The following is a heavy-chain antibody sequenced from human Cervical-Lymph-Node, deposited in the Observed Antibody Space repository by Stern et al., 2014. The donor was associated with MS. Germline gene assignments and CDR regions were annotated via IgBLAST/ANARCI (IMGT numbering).Heavy chain of an antibody. Sequence: QVQLVESGGGVVQPGRSLRLSCAASGFTFSSYAMHWVRQAPGKGLEWVAVISYDGSNEYYADSVKGRFTISRDNSKNTLYLQMNSLRAEDTAVYYCANPGSGSYSDYFDYWGQGTLVTVSS. D-gene: IGHD1-26*01. CDR3: ANPGSGSYSDYFDY. J-gene: IGHJ4*02. CDR2: ISYDGSNE. CDR1: GFTFSSYA. V-gene: IGHV3-30*01.